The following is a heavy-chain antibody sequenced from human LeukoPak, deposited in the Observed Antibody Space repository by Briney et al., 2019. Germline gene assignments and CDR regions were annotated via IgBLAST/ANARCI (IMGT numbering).Heavy chain of an antibody. J-gene: IGHJ4*02. D-gene: IGHD3-3*01. CDR2: ISGGGGST. CDR1: GFTFSSYA. CDR3: ANYRTYYDSWSGYSSPEPRPFDY. V-gene: IGHV3-23*01. Sequence: GGSLRLSCAASGFTFSSYAMSWVRQAPGKGLEWVSAISGGGGSTYYADSVKGRFTISRDNSKNTLYLQMNSLRAEDTAVYYCANYRTYYDSWSGYSSPEPRPFDYWGQGTLVTVSS.